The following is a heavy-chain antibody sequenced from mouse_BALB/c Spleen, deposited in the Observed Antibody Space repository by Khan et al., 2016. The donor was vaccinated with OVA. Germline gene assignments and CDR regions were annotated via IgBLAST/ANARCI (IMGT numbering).Heavy chain of an antibody. CDR2: INPSTGYT. CDR1: GYTFINYW. J-gene: IGHJ2*01. CDR3: ERRGRRWDVDY. V-gene: IGHV1-7*01. D-gene: IGHD4-1*01. Sequence: QVQLKQSGAELAKPGASVKMSCKASGYTFINYWILWIKQRPGQGLEWIGYINPSTGYTEYNQNFKDKATLTADISSSTAYMQLSSLTSEDAAVYYGERRGRRWDVDYGGQGTTLTVSS.